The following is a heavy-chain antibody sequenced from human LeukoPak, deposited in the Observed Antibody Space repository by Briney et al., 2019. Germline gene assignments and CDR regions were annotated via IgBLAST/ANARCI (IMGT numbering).Heavy chain of an antibody. Sequence: GGSLRPSCAASGFTFSTYAMSWVRQAPGKGLEWVSAISGSGGSTYYADSVKGRFTISRDNSKNTLYLQMNSLRAEDTAVYYCAKAHQIVVVPPTYYFDYWGQGTLVTVSS. D-gene: IGHD2-2*01. CDR2: ISGSGGST. V-gene: IGHV3-23*01. CDR1: GFTFSTYA. CDR3: AKAHQIVVVPPTYYFDY. J-gene: IGHJ4*02.